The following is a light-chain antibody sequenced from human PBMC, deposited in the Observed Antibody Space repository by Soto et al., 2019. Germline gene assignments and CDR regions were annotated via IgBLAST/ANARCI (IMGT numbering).Light chain of an antibody. Sequence: QSALTQPASVSGSPGQSLTISCIGTSSDVGNYELVSWYQQLPGKAPTLIIYEVTKRPSGVPNRFSGSKSGNTASLTISGLLAEDEADYHCCSFAGGSTYVVFGGGTKLTVL. CDR1: SSDVGNYEL. J-gene: IGLJ2*01. CDR2: EVT. V-gene: IGLV2-23*02. CDR3: CSFAGGSTYVV.